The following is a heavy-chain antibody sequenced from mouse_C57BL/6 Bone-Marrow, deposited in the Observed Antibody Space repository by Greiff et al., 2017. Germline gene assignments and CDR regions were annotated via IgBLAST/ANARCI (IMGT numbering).Heavy chain of an antibody. CDR2: INYDGSST. CDR1: GFTFSDYY. CDR3: ARDPHYYGYYYFDY. Sequence: EVHLVESEGGLVQPGSSMKLSCTASGFTFSDYYMAWVRQVPEKGLEWVANINYDGSSTYYLDSLKSRFIISRDNAKNILYLQMSSLKSEDTATYYCARDPHYYGYYYFDYWGQGTTLTVSS. D-gene: IGHD1-1*01. J-gene: IGHJ2*01. V-gene: IGHV5-16*01.